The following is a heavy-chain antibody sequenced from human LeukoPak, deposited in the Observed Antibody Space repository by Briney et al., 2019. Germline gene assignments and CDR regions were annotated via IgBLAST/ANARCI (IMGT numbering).Heavy chain of an antibody. V-gene: IGHV4-59*12. J-gene: IGHJ5*02. CDR1: GGSISSYY. D-gene: IGHD6-13*01. CDR3: ARSPTKYSSSWYRGKHRTYNWFDP. Sequence: NPSETLSLTCTVSGGSISSYYWSWIRQPPGKGLEWIGYIYYSGSTNYNPSLKSRVTISVDTSKNQFSLKLSSVTAADTAVYYCARSPTKYSSSWYRGKHRTYNWFDPWGQGTLVTVSS. CDR2: IYYSGST.